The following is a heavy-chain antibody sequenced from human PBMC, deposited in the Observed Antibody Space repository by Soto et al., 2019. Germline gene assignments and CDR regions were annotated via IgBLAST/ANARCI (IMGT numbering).Heavy chain of an antibody. CDR2: ISSSGSTI. V-gene: IGHV3-11*01. J-gene: IGHJ4*02. Sequence: GGSLRLSCAASGFTFSDYYMSWIRQAPGKGLEWVSYISSSGSTIYYADSVKGRFTISRDNAKNSLYLQMNSLRAEDTAVYYCARSPNTGYSSSWYRNYFDYWGQGTLVTVSS. D-gene: IGHD6-13*01. CDR3: ARSPNTGYSSSWYRNYFDY. CDR1: GFTFSDYY.